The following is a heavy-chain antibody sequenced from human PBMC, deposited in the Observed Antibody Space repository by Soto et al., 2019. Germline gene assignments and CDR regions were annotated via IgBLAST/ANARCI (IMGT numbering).Heavy chain of an antibody. CDR3: AKREYGDYQIDYNGFDP. CDR2: ISGGGDNT. Sequence: QLLESGGGLVQPGGSLRLSCAASGFIFNNYAMSWVRQAPGKGLEWVSSISGGGDNTYYADSVKGRFTISRDNSKNTLYLQMNTLRAEDTAVYYWAKREYGDYQIDYNGFDPWGQGTLVTVSS. V-gene: IGHV3-23*01. CDR1: GFIFNNYA. J-gene: IGHJ5*02. D-gene: IGHD4-17*01.